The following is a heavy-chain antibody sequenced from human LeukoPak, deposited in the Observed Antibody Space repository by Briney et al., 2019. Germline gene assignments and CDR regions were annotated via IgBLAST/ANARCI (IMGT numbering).Heavy chain of an antibody. D-gene: IGHD3-10*01. J-gene: IGHJ4*02. V-gene: IGHV3-53*01. CDR2: INSGGRT. CDR3: AARKVRGVWFYLDY. Sequence: AGGSLRLSCAASGLSVSSNYMSWVRQAPGKGLEWVSAINSGGRTYYADSVKGRLAISTDNSKNTLYLQMNSLRVEDTAVYFCAARKVRGVWFYLDYWGQGTLVTVSS. CDR1: GLSVSSNY.